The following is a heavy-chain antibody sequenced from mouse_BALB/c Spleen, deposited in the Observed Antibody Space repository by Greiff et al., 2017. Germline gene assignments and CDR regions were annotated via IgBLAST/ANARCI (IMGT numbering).Heavy chain of an antibody. CDR1: GFSLTSYG. V-gene: IGHV2-9*02. J-gene: IGHJ1*01. CDR3: ARDHYYGSSGYFDV. D-gene: IGHD1-1*01. Sequence: VQLVESGPGLVAPSQSLSITCTVSGFSLTSYGVHWVRQPPGKGLEWLGVIWAGGSTNYNSALMSRLSISKDNSKSQVFLKMNSLQTDDTAMYYCARDHYYGSSGYFDVWGAGTTVTVSS. CDR2: IWAGGST.